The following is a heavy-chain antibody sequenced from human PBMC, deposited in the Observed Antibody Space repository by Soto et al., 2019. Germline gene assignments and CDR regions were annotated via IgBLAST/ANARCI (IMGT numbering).Heavy chain of an antibody. CDR3: ARDTYYDTSGYYPIFDY. CDR2: ISAYNGNT. J-gene: IGHJ4*02. D-gene: IGHD3-22*01. Sequence: ASMEVSCKDSGYTFASSGISWVRQATRQGLEWMGWISAYNGNTNYAQKLQGRVTVTTDTSTSTAYMELRSLRSDDTAVYYCARDTYYDTSGYYPIFDYWGQGTLVTVSS. CDR1: GYTFASSG. V-gene: IGHV1-18*01.